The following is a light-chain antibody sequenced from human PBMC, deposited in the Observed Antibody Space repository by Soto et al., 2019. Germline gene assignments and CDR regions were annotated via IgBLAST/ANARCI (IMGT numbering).Light chain of an antibody. V-gene: IGKV4-1*01. CDR2: WAT. CDR3: QQYYRPWT. Sequence: DIVMTQSPDSLAVSLGERATINCKSSQSVLYSSNNKNYLAWYQQKPGQPPKLLIYWATTRETGVPDRCSGSGSGTDFTRTIGSLQAEDVAVYYCQQYYRPWTFGQGTKVEIK. CDR1: QSVLYSSNNKNY. J-gene: IGKJ1*01.